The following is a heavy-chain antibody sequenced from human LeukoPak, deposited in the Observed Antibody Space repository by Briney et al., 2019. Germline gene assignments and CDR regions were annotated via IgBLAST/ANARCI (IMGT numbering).Heavy chain of an antibody. J-gene: IGHJ4*02. CDR3: ARDDYYGDYSLDY. D-gene: IGHD4-17*01. CDR2: ISYDASKK. CDR1: GFTFSSFA. V-gene: IGHV3-30*04. Sequence: GGSLRLSCAASGFTFSSFAMHWVRQAPGKGLEWVAVISYDASKKYYADSVKGRFTISRDNSKNTLYLQMNSLRAEDTAVYYCARDDYYGDYSLDYWGQGTRVTVSS.